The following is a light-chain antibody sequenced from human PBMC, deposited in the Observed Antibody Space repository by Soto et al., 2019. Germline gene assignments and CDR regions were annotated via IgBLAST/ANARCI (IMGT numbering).Light chain of an antibody. Sequence: PSTLSVSVGYRVTITCGASRTISSWLAWYQQKPGKAPKLLIYKASSLESGVPSRFSGSGSGTEFTLTISSLQPDDFATYYCQHYNTYSTFGQGTRLEIK. V-gene: IGKV1-5*03. CDR1: RTISSW. CDR2: KAS. CDR3: QHYNTYST. J-gene: IGKJ5*01.